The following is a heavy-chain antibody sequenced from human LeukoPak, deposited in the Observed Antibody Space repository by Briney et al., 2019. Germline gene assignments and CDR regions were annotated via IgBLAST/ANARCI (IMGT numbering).Heavy chain of an antibody. D-gene: IGHD2-15*01. CDR1: GGTFSSYA. J-gene: IGHJ5*02. Sequence: ASVKVSCKASGGTFSSYAISWVRQAPGQGLEWMGGIIPIFGTANYAQKFQGRVTITADESTSTAYMELSSLRSEDTAVYYCAVVAATPPWFDHWGQGTLVTVSS. CDR2: IIPIFGTA. V-gene: IGHV1-69*13. CDR3: AVVAATPPWFDH.